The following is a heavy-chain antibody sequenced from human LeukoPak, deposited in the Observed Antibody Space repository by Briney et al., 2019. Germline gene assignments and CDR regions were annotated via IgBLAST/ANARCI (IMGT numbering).Heavy chain of an antibody. J-gene: IGHJ5*02. V-gene: IGHV4-59*08. D-gene: IGHD3-10*01. CDR3: ARRVITMVRGVNFWFDP. CDR2: IYYSGST. Sequence: SQTLSLTCTVSGGSISSYYWNWIRQPPGKGLEWIGYIYYSGSTNYNPSLKSRVTISVDTSKNQFSLKLSSVTAADTAVYYCARRVITMVRGVNFWFDPWGQGTLVTVSS. CDR1: GGSISSYY.